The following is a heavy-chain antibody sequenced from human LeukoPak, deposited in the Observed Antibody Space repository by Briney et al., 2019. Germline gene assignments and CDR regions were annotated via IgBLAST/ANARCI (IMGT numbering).Heavy chain of an antibody. CDR3: ARIENHWFDP. Sequence: SETLSLTCTVSGGSISSYYWSWIRHPPGKGLEWIGYIYYSGSTNYNPSLKSRVTISVDASKNQCSLERSSVTAADTAVYYCARIENHWFDPWGQGTLVTVSS. CDR2: IYYSGST. CDR1: GGSISSYY. V-gene: IGHV4-59*01. J-gene: IGHJ5*02.